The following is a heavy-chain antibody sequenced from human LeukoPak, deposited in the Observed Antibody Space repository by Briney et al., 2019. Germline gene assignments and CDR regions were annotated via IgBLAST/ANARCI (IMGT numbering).Heavy chain of an antibody. J-gene: IGHJ4*02. Sequence: GGSLRLSCAASGFAFSSYAMSWVRQAPGKGLGWVSAISGSGGSTYYADSVKGRFTISRDNSKNTLYLQMNSLRAEDTAVYFCAKVSRDYYDSSGPGFDYWAQGTLVTVFS. CDR1: GFAFSSYA. CDR3: AKVSRDYYDSSGPGFDY. D-gene: IGHD3-22*01. V-gene: IGHV3-23*01. CDR2: ISGSGGST.